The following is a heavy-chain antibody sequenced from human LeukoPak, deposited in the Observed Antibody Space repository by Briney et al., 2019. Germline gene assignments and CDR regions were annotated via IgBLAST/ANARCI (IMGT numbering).Heavy chain of an antibody. D-gene: IGHD3/OR15-3a*01. Sequence: GESLQISCKGSGYTFTKYWIGWVRQMPGKGLEWMGIIYPGDSDTTYSPSFQGQVTISVDKSITTAYVQWSSLKASDTAIYFCARFWTAYHYFDYWGQGTLVTVSS. J-gene: IGHJ4*02. CDR3: ARFWTAYHYFDY. V-gene: IGHV5-51*01. CDR1: GYTFTKYW. CDR2: IYPGDSDT.